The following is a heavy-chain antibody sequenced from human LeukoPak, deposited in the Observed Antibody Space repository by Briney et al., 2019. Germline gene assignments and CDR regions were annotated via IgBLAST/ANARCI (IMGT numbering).Heavy chain of an antibody. Sequence: SETLSLTCTVSGGSISSGDYYWSWIRQPPGKGLEWIGYIYYSGSTYYNPSLKSRVTISVDTSKNQFSLKLSSVTAADTAVYYCARGRGSSGHSAYWGQGTLVTVSS. V-gene: IGHV4-30-4*08. J-gene: IGHJ4*02. CDR3: ARGRGSSGHSAY. CDR1: GGSISSGDYY. D-gene: IGHD6-19*01. CDR2: IYYSGST.